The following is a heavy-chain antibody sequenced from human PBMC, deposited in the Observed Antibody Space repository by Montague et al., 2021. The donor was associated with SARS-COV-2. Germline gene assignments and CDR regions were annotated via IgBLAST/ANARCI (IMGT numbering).Heavy chain of an antibody. V-gene: IGHV4-31*03. J-gene: IGHJ4*02. D-gene: IGHD1/OR15-1a*01. CDR2: INYIGNT. CDR1: GVSFTSGRYY. Sequence: TLSLTCTVSGVSFTSGRYYWSWIRQHPGKGLEWIGNINYIGNTNYNPSLKSRVIISVDTSQNRFSPMLNSVTAADTAVYYCARVQIDPGRTYGFDYWGQGTLVTVSS. CDR3: ARVQIDPGRTYGFDY.